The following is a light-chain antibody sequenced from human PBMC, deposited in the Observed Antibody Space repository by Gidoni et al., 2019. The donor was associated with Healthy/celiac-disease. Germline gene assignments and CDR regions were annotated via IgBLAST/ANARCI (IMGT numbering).Light chain of an antibody. Sequence: DIQMTQSPSTLSASVGDRVTITCRASQIITSCLAWYQQKPGKAPKLLSYKASSLESGVPSRFSGSGSGTEFTLTISSLQPDDFATYYCQQYNSYSRTFGQGTKVEIK. J-gene: IGKJ1*01. V-gene: IGKV1-5*03. CDR1: QIITSC. CDR2: KAS. CDR3: QQYNSYSRT.